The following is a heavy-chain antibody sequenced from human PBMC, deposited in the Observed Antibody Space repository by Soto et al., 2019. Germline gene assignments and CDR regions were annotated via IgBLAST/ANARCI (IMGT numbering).Heavy chain of an antibody. V-gene: IGHV1-2*04. D-gene: IGHD5-12*01. CDR3: ARESGGATATLDYYYFYMDV. CDR2: INPNGGVT. CDR1: GDSFNDYY. J-gene: IGHJ6*03. Sequence: QVQLVQSGAEVRKPGASVTVSCRSSGDSFNDYYIHWVRQAPGQGFEWMGWINPNGGVTKYAQKFQGWVSMTRDTSIRTVYMXLSRLRXDDTAVYXXARESGGATATLDYYYFYMDVWGTGTTVTVSS.